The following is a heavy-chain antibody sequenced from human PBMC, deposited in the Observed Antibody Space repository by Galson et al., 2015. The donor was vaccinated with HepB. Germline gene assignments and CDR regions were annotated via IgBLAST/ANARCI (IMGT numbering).Heavy chain of an antibody. Sequence: SLRLSCAASGFTFSDYYMSWIRQAPGKGLEWVSYISSSSSYTNYADSVKGRFTISRDNAKNSLYLQMNSLRAEDTAVYYCAGGNSGSPPRDYWGQGTLVTVSS. V-gene: IGHV3-11*06. CDR3: AGGNSGSPPRDY. CDR2: ISSSSSYT. J-gene: IGHJ4*02. CDR1: GFTFSDYY. D-gene: IGHD4-23*01.